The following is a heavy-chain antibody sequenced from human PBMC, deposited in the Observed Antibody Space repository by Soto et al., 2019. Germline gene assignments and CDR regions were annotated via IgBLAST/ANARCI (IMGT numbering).Heavy chain of an antibody. CDR2: IYYSGST. D-gene: IGHD6-13*01. V-gene: IGHV4-31*03. Sequence: SETLSLTCTVSGGSISSGGYYWSWIRQHPGKGLEWIWYIYYSGSTYYNPSLKSRVTISVDTSKNQFSLKLSSVTAADTAVYYCARDLAAAGTGWFDPWGQGTLVTVSS. J-gene: IGHJ5*02. CDR1: GGSISSGGYY. CDR3: ARDLAAAGTGWFDP.